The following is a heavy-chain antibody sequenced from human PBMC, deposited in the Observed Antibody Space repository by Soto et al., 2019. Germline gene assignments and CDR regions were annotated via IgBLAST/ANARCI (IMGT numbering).Heavy chain of an antibody. V-gene: IGHV4-59*08. D-gene: IGHD3-22*01. J-gene: IGHJ3*02. CDR1: SHSISNYF. Sequence: SGTLSLTCALNSHSISNYFSSWILQPPGKGLEWIGYIFHTGTTSYNPSLKSRVTLSVDTSQSQFSLKLNSVTAADTAVYYCTTEAYDNSGSLAFDIWGPGTLVT. CDR3: TTEAYDNSGSLAFDI. CDR2: IFHTGTT.